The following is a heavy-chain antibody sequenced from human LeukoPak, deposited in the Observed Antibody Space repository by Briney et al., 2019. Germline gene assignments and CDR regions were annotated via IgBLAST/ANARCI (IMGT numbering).Heavy chain of an antibody. Sequence: SETLSLTYTVSGGSTSSDYWSWIRQPPGKGLEWIGEINHSGSTNYNASLKSRVTISVDTSKNQFSLKLSSVTAADTAVYYCARGHVTIFGVVILTDNWFDPWGQGTLVTVSS. CDR1: GGSTSSDY. CDR3: ARGHVTIFGVVILTDNWFDP. CDR2: INHSGST. V-gene: IGHV4-34*01. D-gene: IGHD3-3*01. J-gene: IGHJ5*02.